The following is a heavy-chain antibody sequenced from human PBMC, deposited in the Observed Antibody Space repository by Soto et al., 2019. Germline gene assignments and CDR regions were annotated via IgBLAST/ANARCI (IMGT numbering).Heavy chain of an antibody. D-gene: IGHD6-6*01. V-gene: IGHV3-74*01. CDR3: ACVLRCYYYMDV. Sequence: EVQLVESGGGLVQPGESLRLSCVASGFTFTNYWMHWVRQAPGKGLVWVSRINPDGSITSHGDSVKGRFTISSDHAMNTLNLQISGLRAGERAVYYCACVLRCYYYMDVWGNGTTVTVSS. CDR1: GFTFTNYW. J-gene: IGHJ6*03. CDR2: INPDGSIT.